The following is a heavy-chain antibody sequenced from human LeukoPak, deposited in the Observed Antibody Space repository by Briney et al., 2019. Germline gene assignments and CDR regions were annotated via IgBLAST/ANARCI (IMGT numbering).Heavy chain of an antibody. J-gene: IGHJ4*02. Sequence: GGSLRLSCAASGFTFSSYAMSWVRQAPGKGLEWVSAISGSGGSTYYANSVKGRFTISRDNAKNSLYLQMNSLRDEDTAVYYCARDLVTTYWGQGTLVAVSS. CDR3: ARDLVTTY. CDR1: GFTFSSYA. D-gene: IGHD1-1*01. V-gene: IGHV3-23*01. CDR2: ISGSGGST.